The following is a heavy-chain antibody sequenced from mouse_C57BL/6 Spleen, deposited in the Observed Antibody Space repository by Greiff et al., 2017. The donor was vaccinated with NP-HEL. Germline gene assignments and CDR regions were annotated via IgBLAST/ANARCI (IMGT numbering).Heavy chain of an antibody. D-gene: IGHD1-1*01. CDR3: ARDQGYYYFDY. CDR2: ISDGGSYT. V-gene: IGHV5-4*01. Sequence: EVKLQESGGGLVKPGGSLKLSCAASGFTFSSYAMSWVRQTPEKRLEWVATISDGGSYTYYPDNVKGRFTISRDNAKNNLYLQMSHLKSEDTAMYYCARDQGYYYFDYWGQGTTLTVSS. J-gene: IGHJ2*01. CDR1: GFTFSSYA.